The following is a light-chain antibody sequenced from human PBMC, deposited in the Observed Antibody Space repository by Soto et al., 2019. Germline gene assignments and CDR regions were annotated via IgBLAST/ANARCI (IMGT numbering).Light chain of an antibody. Sequence: QSVLTQPASVSGSPGQSITISCTGTSSDVGGYNYVSWYQHHPGKAPKLIIYDVTNRPSGVSNPCSGSKSGNTASLTISGLQPEDEADYYCSSYTTSNNRQRVFGTGTKLTVL. CDR3: SSYTTSNNRQRV. J-gene: IGLJ1*01. CDR1: SSDVGGYNY. V-gene: IGLV2-14*03. CDR2: DVT.